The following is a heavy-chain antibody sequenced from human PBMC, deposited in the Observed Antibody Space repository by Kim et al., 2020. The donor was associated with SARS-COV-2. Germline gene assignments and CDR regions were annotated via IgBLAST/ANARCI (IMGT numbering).Heavy chain of an antibody. V-gene: IGHV3-9*01. CDR3: AKDRGSIAAYAFDV. J-gene: IGHJ3*01. Sequence: AGSVKGRFTISIDNAKNSLYLQMNSLRAEDTALYYCAKDRGSIAAYAFDVWGQGTMVTVSS. D-gene: IGHD6-25*01.